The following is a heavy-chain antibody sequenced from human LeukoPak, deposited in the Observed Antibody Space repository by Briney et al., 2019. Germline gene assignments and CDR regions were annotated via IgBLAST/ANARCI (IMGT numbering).Heavy chain of an antibody. CDR1: GFTVSSNY. V-gene: IGHV3-53*01. J-gene: IGHJ4*02. CDR3: AKSAVVRGTTGTFDY. D-gene: IGHD3-10*01. Sequence: GGSLRLSCAVSGFTVSSNYMSWVRQAPGKGLEWVSGIYGGDSTYYADSVKGRFTISRDNSKNTLYLQMNSLGAEDTAVYYCAKSAVVRGTTGTFDYWGQGTLVTVSS. CDR2: IYGGDST.